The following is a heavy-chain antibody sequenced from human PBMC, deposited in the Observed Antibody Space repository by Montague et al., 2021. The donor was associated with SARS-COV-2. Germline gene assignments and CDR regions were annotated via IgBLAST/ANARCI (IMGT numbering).Heavy chain of an antibody. Sequence: TLSLTCTVSGDSIHSGYFYWSCIRQTAGLGLVCILLIYPDGNTNYNPSLKSRVTISGDTSKNQFSLKLNSVTAADTAVYYCASIYTVTNYFDDWGRGTQVTVSS. D-gene: IGHD3-16*01. V-gene: IGHV4-61*02. CDR1: GDSIHSGYFY. CDR3: ASIYTVTNYFDD. J-gene: IGHJ4*02. CDR2: IYPDGNT.